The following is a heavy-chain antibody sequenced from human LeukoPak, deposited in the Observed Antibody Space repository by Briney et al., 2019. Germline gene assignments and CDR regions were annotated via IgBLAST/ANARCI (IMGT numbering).Heavy chain of an antibody. CDR3: ARERQDTILHSGAFDI. CDR2: ISYDGSNK. J-gene: IGHJ3*02. CDR1: GFTFSSYA. D-gene: IGHD2-21*01. V-gene: IGHV3-30-3*01. Sequence: QPGRSLRLSCAASGFTFSSYAMHWVRQAPGKGLEWVAVISYDGSNKYYADSVKGRFTISRDNSKNTLYLQMNSLRAEDTAVYFCARERQDTILHSGAFDIWGQGTMVTVSS.